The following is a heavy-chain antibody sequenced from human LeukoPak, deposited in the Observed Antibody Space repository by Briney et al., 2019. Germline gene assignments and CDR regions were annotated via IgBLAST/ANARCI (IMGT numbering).Heavy chain of an antibody. CDR2: VYYDGTS. CDR1: GGSINSHSYY. CDR3: VRHISTNTGYFDS. J-gene: IGHJ4*02. V-gene: IGHV4-39*01. Sequence: SETLSLTCSVSGGSINSHSYYWGWIRQPPGKGLEWIGSVYYDGTSYSNPSLKSRVGVFVDTSRDQFSLDLDFVTAADTALYYCVRHISTNTGYFDSCGQGTLVSVS. D-gene: IGHD5-24*01.